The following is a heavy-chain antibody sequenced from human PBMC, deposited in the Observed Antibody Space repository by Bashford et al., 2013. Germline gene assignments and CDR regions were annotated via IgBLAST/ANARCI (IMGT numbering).Heavy chain of an antibody. CDR3: AKGSGPLLVVASPALLFDF. CDR2: ISGVGVTT. CDR1: GFSVSDYA. J-gene: IGHJ4*02. V-gene: IGHV3-23*01. D-gene: IGHD3-22*01. Sequence: GSLRLSCAASGFSVSDYAMSWVRQAPGKGLEWVSVISGVGVTTHYADSVQGRFTISRDNSKNTLNLQMNSLRVEDTAVYYCAKGSGPLLVVASPALLFDFWGQGTLVTVSS.